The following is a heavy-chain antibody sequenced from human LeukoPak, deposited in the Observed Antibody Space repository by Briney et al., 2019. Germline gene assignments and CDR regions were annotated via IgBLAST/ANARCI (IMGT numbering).Heavy chain of an antibody. J-gene: IGHJ5*02. D-gene: IGHD6-13*01. Sequence: SETLSLTCTVSGGSTSSGGYYWSWIRQPPGKGLEWIGSIYYSGSTYYNPSLKSRVTISVDTSENQFSLKLSSVTAADTAVYYCARDPPTKQQLAEILPEENWFDPWGQGTLVTVSS. CDR2: IYYSGST. V-gene: IGHV4-39*07. CDR1: GGSTSSGGYY. CDR3: ARDPPTKQQLAEILPEENWFDP.